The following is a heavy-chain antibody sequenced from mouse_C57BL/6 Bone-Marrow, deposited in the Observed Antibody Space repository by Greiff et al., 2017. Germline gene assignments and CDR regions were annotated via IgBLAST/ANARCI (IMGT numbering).Heavy chain of an antibody. D-gene: IGHD2-3*01. V-gene: IGHV5-17*02. J-gene: IGHJ2*01. CDR2: ISSGSSTI. Sequence: EVMLVESGGGLVQPGGSRKLSCAASGFTFSSFGMHWVRQAPEKGLEWVAYISSGSSTIYYADTVKGRFTISRDNPKNTLFLQMTSLRSEDTAMYYCARYEYSFDYWGQGTTLTVSS. CDR1: GFTFSSFG. CDR3: ARYEYSFDY.